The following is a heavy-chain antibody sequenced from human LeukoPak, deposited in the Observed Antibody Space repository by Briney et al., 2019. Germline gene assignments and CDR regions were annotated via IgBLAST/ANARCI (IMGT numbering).Heavy chain of an antibody. V-gene: IGHV1-2*02. D-gene: IGHD3-22*01. CDR2: INPNSGGT. J-gene: IGHJ4*02. CDR3: ARDPSDYYDSSGYLPTTDY. CDR1: GYTFTGYY. Sequence: ASVKVSCKASGYTFTGYYMHWARQAPGQGLEWMGWINPNSGGTNYAQKFQGRVTMTRDTSISTAYMELSRPRSDDTAVYYCARDPSDYYDSSGYLPTTDYWGQGTLVTVSS.